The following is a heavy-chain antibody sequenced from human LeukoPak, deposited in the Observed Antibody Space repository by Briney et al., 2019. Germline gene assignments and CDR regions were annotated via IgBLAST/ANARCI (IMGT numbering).Heavy chain of an antibody. CDR3: AKYRTGYYSEFDY. Sequence: GGSLRLSCAASGFTFSSYAMSWVRQAPGKGLEWVSSISGSGGTTYYADSVKGRFTISRDNSKNTLYLQMNSLRAEDTAIYYCAKYRTGYYSEFDYWGQGTLVTVSS. CDR2: ISGSGGTT. V-gene: IGHV3-23*01. CDR1: GFTFSSYA. J-gene: IGHJ4*02. D-gene: IGHD3/OR15-3a*01.